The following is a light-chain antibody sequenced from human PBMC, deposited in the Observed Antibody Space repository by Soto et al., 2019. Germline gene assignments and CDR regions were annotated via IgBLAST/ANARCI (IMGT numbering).Light chain of an antibody. CDR1: QSVSSTF. Sequence: EVVLTQSPGIVSLSPGERATLSCRASQSVSSTFFAWFQQKPGQAPRLLIYGASSRATGIPDRFSGSGSKTDFSFTISRLEPEDFAIYYCHQYGSLPRTFGQGTKVDIK. CDR3: HQYGSLPRT. V-gene: IGKV3-20*01. CDR2: GAS. J-gene: IGKJ1*01.